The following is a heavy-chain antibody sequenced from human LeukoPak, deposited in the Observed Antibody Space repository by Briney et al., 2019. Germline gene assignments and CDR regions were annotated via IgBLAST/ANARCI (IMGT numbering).Heavy chain of an antibody. CDR3: VRVRDPNWFDP. J-gene: IGHJ5*02. CDR2: IYYSGST. Sequence: PSETLSLTCTVSGGSISSYYWTWIRQPPGKGLEFIGYIYYSGSTNYNPSLKSRVTISIDTSKNQFSLKLSSVTAADTAVFYCVRVRDPNWFDPWGQGTLVTVSS. V-gene: IGHV4-59*01. CDR1: GGSISSYY.